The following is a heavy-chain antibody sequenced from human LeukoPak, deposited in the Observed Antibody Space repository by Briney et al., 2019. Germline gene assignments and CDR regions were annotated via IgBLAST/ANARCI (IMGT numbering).Heavy chain of an antibody. V-gene: IGHV3-7*01. CDR1: GFIFSSYW. Sequence: GGSLRLSCAASGFIFSSYWMSWVRQAPGKGLEWVANIKQDGSEKYYGDSVKGRFTISRENAENSLYLQMNSLRAEDTAVYFCTRVTGLWFPIDYWGQGTLVTVSS. J-gene: IGHJ4*02. CDR2: IKQDGSEK. CDR3: TRVTGLWFPIDY. D-gene: IGHD3-10*01.